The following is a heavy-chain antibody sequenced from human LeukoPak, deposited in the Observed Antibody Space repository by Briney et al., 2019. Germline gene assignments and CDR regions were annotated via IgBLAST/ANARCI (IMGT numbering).Heavy chain of an antibody. Sequence: SETLSLTCTVSGGSISSYYWSWIRQPPGKGLEWVGYIYYSGSTNYNPSLKSRVTISADTSKHQFSLKLSSVTAADTAVYYCARGREYCSSTSCRTLFDPWGQGTLVTVSS. J-gene: IGHJ5*02. CDR1: GGSISSYY. CDR3: ARGREYCSSTSCRTLFDP. V-gene: IGHV4-59*01. D-gene: IGHD2-2*01. CDR2: IYYSGST.